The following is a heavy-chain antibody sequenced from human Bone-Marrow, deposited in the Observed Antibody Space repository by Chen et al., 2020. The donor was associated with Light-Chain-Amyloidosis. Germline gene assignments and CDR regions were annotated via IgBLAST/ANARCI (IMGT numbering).Heavy chain of an antibody. D-gene: IGHD5-12*01. Sequence: QVQLVESGGGVVQPGRSLRLSCVASSFGFRSDAMYWVRQSPGKGLDWVAGVSYDSNTKYYADSVKGRFTISRDNSKDTLFLQMNSLGREDTAVYYCLKGVATWIKPYGMDVWGQGTTVTVSS. CDR3: LKGVATWIKPYGMDV. V-gene: IGHV3-30*18. J-gene: IGHJ6*02. CDR2: VSYDSNTK. CDR1: SFGFRSDA.